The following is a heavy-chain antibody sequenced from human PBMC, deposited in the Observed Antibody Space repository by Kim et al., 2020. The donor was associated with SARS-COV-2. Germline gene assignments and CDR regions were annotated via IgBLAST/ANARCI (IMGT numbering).Heavy chain of an antibody. D-gene: IGHD2-2*01. V-gene: IGHV7-4-1*02. CDR1: GYTFTSYA. J-gene: IGHJ5*02. CDR2: INTNTGNP. CDR3: ARAPIPGCSSTSCPEPNNWFDP. Sequence: ASVKVSCKASGYTFTSYAMNWVRQAPGQGLEWMGWINTNTGNPTYAQGFTGRFVFSLDTSVSTAYLQFSSLKAEDTAVYYCARAPIPGCSSTSCPEPNNWFDPWGQGTLVTVSS.